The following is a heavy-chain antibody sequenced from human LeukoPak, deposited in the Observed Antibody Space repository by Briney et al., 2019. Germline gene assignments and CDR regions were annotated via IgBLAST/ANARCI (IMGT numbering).Heavy chain of an antibody. CDR3: ATVSRVVVVAATENWFDP. D-gene: IGHD2-15*01. J-gene: IGHJ5*02. V-gene: IGHV1-8*01. CDR2: XXXNSGNT. Sequence: ASVKVSCKASGXXFXSXXXXXVRQXYGQGXXXXXXXXXNSGNTGSAQKFQGRVTVTRNTSMSTAYMELSSLRSEDTAVYYCATVSRVVVVAATENWFDPWGQGTLVTVSS. CDR1: GXXFXSXX.